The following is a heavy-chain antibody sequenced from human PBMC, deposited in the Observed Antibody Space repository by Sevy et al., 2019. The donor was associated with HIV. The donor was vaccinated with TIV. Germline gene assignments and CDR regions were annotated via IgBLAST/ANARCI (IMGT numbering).Heavy chain of an antibody. CDR2: IYYNGHI. J-gene: IGHJ4*02. CDR3: AGENAWGRGYS. CDR1: GGSITSLY. V-gene: IGHV4-59*08. Sequence: SETLSLTCIVSGGSITSLYWNWIRQPPGKGLEWIANIYYNGHINYNPSLKSRVTLSLYTSKNQFSRRLSSVTAADTAMYYCAGENAWGRGYSWGQGTLVTVSS. D-gene: IGHD1-26*01.